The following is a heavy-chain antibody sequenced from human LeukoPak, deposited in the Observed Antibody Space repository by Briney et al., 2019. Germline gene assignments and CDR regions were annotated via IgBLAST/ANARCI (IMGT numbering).Heavy chain of an antibody. D-gene: IGHD1-26*01. CDR2: IWYDGSNK. J-gene: IGHJ3*02. Sequence: PGGSLRLSCAASGFTFSSYGMHWVRQAPGKGLEWVAVIWYDGSNKYYADSVKGRFTISRDNSKNTLYLRMNSLRAEDTAVYYCAREKGGSYAFDIWGQGTMVTVSS. V-gene: IGHV3-33*01. CDR1: GFTFSSYG. CDR3: AREKGGSYAFDI.